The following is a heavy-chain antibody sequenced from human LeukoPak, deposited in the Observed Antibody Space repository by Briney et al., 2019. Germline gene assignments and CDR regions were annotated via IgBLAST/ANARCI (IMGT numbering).Heavy chain of an antibody. CDR1: GFTFSTYA. Sequence: GGSLRLSCAASGFTFSTYAMTWVRQAPGKGLERVSGISGSGGTTYYADSVKGRFTISRDNSKNTLYLQMSSLRAEDTAVYYCAKDNHVAAYAFDTWGQGTMVTVSS. V-gene: IGHV3-23*01. CDR2: ISGSGGTT. J-gene: IGHJ3*02. CDR3: AKDNHVAAYAFDT. D-gene: IGHD1-14*01.